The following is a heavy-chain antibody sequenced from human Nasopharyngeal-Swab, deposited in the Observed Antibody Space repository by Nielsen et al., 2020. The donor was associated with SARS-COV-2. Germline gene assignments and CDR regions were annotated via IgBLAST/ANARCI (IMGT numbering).Heavy chain of an antibody. D-gene: IGHD6-13*01. V-gene: IGHV4-4*07. CDR3: ARDSSSWYPNAPFDY. Sequence: SETLSLTCTVSGGSISGYYWSWIRQPAGKGLEWIGRIYTSGSTNYNPSLKSRVTMSVDTSKNQFSLKLSSVTAADTAVYYCARDSSSWYPNAPFDYWGQGTLVTVSS. J-gene: IGHJ4*02. CDR2: IYTSGST. CDR1: GGSISGYY.